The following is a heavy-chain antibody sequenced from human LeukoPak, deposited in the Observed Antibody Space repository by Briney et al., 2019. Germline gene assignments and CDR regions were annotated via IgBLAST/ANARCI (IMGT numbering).Heavy chain of an antibody. D-gene: IGHD3-9*01. CDR3: ARDWAYYDILTGYYNRSGRFDP. CDR2: IYYSGST. Sequence: SETLSLTCTVSGGSIGSGGYYWSWIRQHPGKGLEWIGYIYYSGSTYYNPSLKSRVTISVDTSKNQFSLKLSSVTAADTAVYYCARDWAYYDILTGYYNRSGRFDPWGQGTLVTVSS. J-gene: IGHJ5*02. V-gene: IGHV4-31*03. CDR1: GGSIGSGGYY.